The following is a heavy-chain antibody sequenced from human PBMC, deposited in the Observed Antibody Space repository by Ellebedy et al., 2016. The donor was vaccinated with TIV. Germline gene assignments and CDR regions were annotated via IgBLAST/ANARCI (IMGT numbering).Heavy chain of an antibody. Sequence: SVKVSXXASGGTFSSYAISWVRQAPGQGLEWMGGIIPIFGTANYAQKFQGRVTITADESTSTAYMELSSLRSEDTAVYYCAREGYCSSTSCSNWFDPWGQGTLVTVSS. V-gene: IGHV1-69*13. CDR1: GGTFSSYA. J-gene: IGHJ5*02. D-gene: IGHD2-2*01. CDR2: IIPIFGTA. CDR3: AREGYCSSTSCSNWFDP.